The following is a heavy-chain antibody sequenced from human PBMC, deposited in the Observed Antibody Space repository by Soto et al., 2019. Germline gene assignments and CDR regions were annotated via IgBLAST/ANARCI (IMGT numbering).Heavy chain of an antibody. Sequence: SETLSLTCTVSGGSISSGGYYWSWIRQHPGKGLEWIGYIYYSGSTYYNPSLKSRVTISVDTSNNQFSLKLGSVTAADTAVYYCARTILGYCSSTSCYKEYNWFDPWGQGTLVTVSS. CDR2: IYYSGST. CDR1: GGSISSGGYY. D-gene: IGHD2-2*01. V-gene: IGHV4-31*03. CDR3: ARTILGYCSSTSCYKEYNWFDP. J-gene: IGHJ5*02.